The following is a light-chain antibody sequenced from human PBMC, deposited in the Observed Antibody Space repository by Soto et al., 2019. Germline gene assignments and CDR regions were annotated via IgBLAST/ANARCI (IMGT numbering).Light chain of an antibody. V-gene: IGKV4-1*01. CDR3: QQYYSTPYT. J-gene: IGKJ2*01. Sequence: DIVMTQSPDSLAVSLGERATINCKSSQSVLYNSNNKNYLAWYQQKPGQPPKLLIYWASTRESGVPDRFSDSESGTDFTLTISSLQAEDVAVYYCQQYYSTPYTFGQGTKLEIK. CDR2: WAS. CDR1: QSVLYNSNNKNY.